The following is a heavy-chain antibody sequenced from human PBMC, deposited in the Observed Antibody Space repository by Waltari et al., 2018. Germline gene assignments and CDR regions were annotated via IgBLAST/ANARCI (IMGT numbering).Heavy chain of an antibody. J-gene: IGHJ4*02. CDR3: ARGPRYYYGSGSYYYSY. D-gene: IGHD3-10*01. Sequence: QVQLQQWGAGLLKPSETLSLTCAVYGGSFSGYYWSWIRQPPGKGLEWIGEINHSGSTNYNPSLKSRVTISVDTSKNQFSLKLSSVTASDTAVYYCARGPRYYYGSGSYYYSYWGQGTLVTVSS. V-gene: IGHV4-34*01. CDR2: INHSGST. CDR1: GGSFSGYY.